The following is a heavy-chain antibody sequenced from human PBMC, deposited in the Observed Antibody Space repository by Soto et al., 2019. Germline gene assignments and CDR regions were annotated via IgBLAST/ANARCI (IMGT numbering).Heavy chain of an antibody. Sequence: GGSLRLSCEVSGFTFSMYSMSWVRQSPGKGLEWVAKIPQDGVDGHYADSVKGRFIISRDNGKNSLHLQLNNLRAEDTAVYYRARDHLILPAHDFFYGSDVWGRGATVTVSS. CDR3: ARDHLILPAHDFFYGSDV. CDR1: GFTFSMYS. D-gene: IGHD1-26*01. V-gene: IGHV3-7*03. J-gene: IGHJ6*02. CDR2: IPQDGVDG.